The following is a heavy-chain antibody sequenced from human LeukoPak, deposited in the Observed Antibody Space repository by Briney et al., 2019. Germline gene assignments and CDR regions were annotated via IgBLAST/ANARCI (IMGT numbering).Heavy chain of an antibody. V-gene: IGHV3-74*01. CDR2: INSAGSST. J-gene: IGHJ4*02. Sequence: GGSLRLSCAASGFTFSDYWMHWVRQAPGKGLVWVSRINSAGSSTSYADSVKGRFTISRDNAKNTLYLQMNSLRAEDTAVYYCARDMGGDTGGNPAGGWGQGTLVTVSS. D-gene: IGHD2-8*02. CDR1: GFTFSDYW. CDR3: ARDMGGDTGGNPAGG.